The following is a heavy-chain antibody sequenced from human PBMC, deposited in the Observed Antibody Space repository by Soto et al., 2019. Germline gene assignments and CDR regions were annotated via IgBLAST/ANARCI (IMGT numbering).Heavy chain of an antibody. CDR2: TYYRSKWYN. V-gene: IGHV6-1*01. J-gene: IGHJ6*02. D-gene: IGHD1-26*01. CDR3: AGDGRWELPLYYYYGMDV. Sequence: SQTLSLTCAISGDSVSSNSAAWNWIRQSPSRGLEWLGRTYYRSKWYNDYAVSVKSRITINPDTSKNQFSLQLNSVTPEDTAVYYCAGDGRWELPLYYYYGMDVWGQGTTVTAP. CDR1: GDSVSSNSAA.